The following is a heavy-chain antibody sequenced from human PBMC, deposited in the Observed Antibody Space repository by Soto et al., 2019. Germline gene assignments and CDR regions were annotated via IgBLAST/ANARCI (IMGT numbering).Heavy chain of an antibody. CDR1: GFTFSTYW. V-gene: IGHV3-7*01. J-gene: IGHJ4*02. Sequence: EVQLMESGGCWVQPGGCLRLSCAASGFTFSTYWMDWVRETPGKGLEWVANINQDGSEKNYVDSGKGRFTISRDNAKNSLYLKMSSLTAEDSALYYCSRSLNSWGQGTLVTVSS. CDR3: SRSLNS. CDR2: INQDGSEK.